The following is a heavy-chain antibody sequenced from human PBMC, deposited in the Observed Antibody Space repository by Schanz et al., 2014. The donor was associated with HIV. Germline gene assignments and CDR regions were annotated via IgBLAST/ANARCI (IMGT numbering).Heavy chain of an antibody. CDR3: AKDRNYYDDKYLGKGNYYYYYGMDV. Sequence: QVKLVESGGGVVQPRRSLRLSCAASGFTFSNYGMHWVRQAPGKGLEWVAVISYDGRNKYYADFVRGRLTISRDNSKNTLYLQVKSLRAEDTAVYFCAKDRNYYDDKYLGKGNYYYYYGMDVWGQGTTVTVSS. V-gene: IGHV3-30*18. D-gene: IGHD3-22*01. CDR1: GFTFSNYG. CDR2: ISYDGRNK. J-gene: IGHJ6*02.